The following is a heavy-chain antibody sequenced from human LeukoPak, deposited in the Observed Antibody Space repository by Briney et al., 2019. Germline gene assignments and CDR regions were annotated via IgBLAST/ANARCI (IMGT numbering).Heavy chain of an antibody. D-gene: IGHD6-19*01. J-gene: IGHJ3*02. CDR2: IDRSGCYT. Sequence: GGSLKASRRGLGYSFSRYWISWVRQVPGKGAGGMGRIDRSGCYTNFRPSFQGHVPLLAEKSNSPAYFQCSSLKATDTAMYHCAGQPNPLYSSGWYGGNDAFDIWGQGTMVTVSS. V-gene: IGHV5-10-1*01. CDR1: GYSFSRYW. CDR3: AGQPNPLYSSGWYGGNDAFDI.